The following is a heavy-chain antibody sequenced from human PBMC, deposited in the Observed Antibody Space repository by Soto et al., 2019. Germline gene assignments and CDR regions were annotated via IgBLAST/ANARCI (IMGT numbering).Heavy chain of an antibody. Sequence: GTLSRSCAPSDFDFRSYGIHWVRHAPGKGLEWVAASSYGGRETFYADSAKGRFTVSKEMSKNTAFLQMNALRDEDTAVYFCARDSGWPILNFDHWGRGTPVTVSS. D-gene: IGHD3-10*01. J-gene: IGHJ4*02. V-gene: IGHV3-30*03. CDR2: SSYGGRET. CDR3: ARDSGWPILNFDH. CDR1: DFDFRSYG.